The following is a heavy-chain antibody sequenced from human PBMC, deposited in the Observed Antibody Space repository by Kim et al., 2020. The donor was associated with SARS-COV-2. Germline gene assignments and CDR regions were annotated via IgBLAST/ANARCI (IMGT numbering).Heavy chain of an antibody. CDR3: ARGVVLDY. CDR2: TGNT. Sequence: TGNTNYAQKLQGRDPMTTDTSTSTAYMGLRSLRSDDTAVYYCARGVVLDYWGQGTLVTVSS. D-gene: IGHD3-16*02. V-gene: IGHV1-18*01. J-gene: IGHJ4*02.